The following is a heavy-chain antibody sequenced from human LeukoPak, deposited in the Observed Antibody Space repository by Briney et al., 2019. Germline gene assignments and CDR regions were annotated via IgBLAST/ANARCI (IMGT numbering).Heavy chain of an antibody. Sequence: GGSLRLSCAASGFTFDDYAMHWVRQAPGKGLEWVSGISWNSGSIGYADSVKGRFTISRDNAKNSLYLQMNSLRAEDTAVYYCARMSCGGDCYRYYYYYMDVWGKGTTVTVSS. D-gene: IGHD2-21*01. CDR3: ARMSCGGDCYRYYYYYMDV. CDR1: GFTFDDYA. CDR2: ISWNSGSI. V-gene: IGHV3-9*01. J-gene: IGHJ6*03.